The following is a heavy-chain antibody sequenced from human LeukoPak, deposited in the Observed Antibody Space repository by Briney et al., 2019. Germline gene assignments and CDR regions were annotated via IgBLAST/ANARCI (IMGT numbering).Heavy chain of an antibody. V-gene: IGHV3-23*01. J-gene: IGHJ4*02. Sequence: PGGSLRLSCATSGFTFSKYAMGWVRQAPGRGLEWVASISGRGDNTYYADSVEGRFTVSRDNSKNTLYLQMNSLRAEDTALYYCARGRGGDYVPSRFDYWGQGTLVTVSS. CDR2: ISGRGDNT. D-gene: IGHD3-10*02. CDR1: GFTFSKYA. CDR3: ARGRGGDYVPSRFDY.